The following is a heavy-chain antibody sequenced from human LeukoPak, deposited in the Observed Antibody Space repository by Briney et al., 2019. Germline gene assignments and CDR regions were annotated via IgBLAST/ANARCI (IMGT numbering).Heavy chain of an antibody. Sequence: ASVKVSCKVSGYTLTKLSIHWVRQAPGKGLEWMGGFNPEDGDKIYVQKFQGRVTMTEDTSTDTAYMELSSLRSEGTAVYYCATDPVGYCSTDSCYSVDYWGQGTLVTVSS. J-gene: IGHJ4*02. CDR3: ATDPVGYCSTDSCYSVDY. CDR1: GYTLTKLS. V-gene: IGHV1-24*01. D-gene: IGHD2-15*01. CDR2: FNPEDGDK.